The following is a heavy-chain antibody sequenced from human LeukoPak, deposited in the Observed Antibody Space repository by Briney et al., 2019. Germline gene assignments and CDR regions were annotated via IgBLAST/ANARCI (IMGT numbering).Heavy chain of an antibody. CDR3: AKRVVGSYD. CDR1: GFTFSSYA. V-gene: IGHV3-23*01. CDR2: ISGSGSST. J-gene: IGHJ4*02. D-gene: IGHD2-15*01. Sequence: GGSLRLSCAASGFTFSSYAMTWVRQAPGKGLEWVSAISGSGSSTYYADSVKGRFTISRDNSKNTLYLQMNSLRAEDSALYYCAKRVVGSYDWGQGTLVTVSS.